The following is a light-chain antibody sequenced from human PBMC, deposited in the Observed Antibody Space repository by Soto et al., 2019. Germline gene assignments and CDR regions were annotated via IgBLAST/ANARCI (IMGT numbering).Light chain of an antibody. CDR3: QHYNSYSEA. J-gene: IGKJ1*01. Sequence: IKMNQSASSLSASVGDRVTITCRASLPISNYLAWYQQKPGKAPKLLIYKASTLKSGVPSRFSGSGSGTEFTLTISSLQPDDFATYYCQHYNSYSEAFGQGTKVDIK. CDR1: LPISNY. V-gene: IGKV1-5*03. CDR2: KAS.